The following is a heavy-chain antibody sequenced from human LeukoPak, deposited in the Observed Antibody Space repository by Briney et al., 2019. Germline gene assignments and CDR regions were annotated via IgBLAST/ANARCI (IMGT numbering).Heavy chain of an antibody. CDR3: A. V-gene: IGHV3-21*01. CDR1: GFTFSSYS. J-gene: IGHJ1*01. Sequence: GGSLRLSCAASGFTFSSYSMNWVRQAPGKGLEWVSSISSSSSYIYYADSVKGRFTISRDNARNTVDLQMTSLRAEDSAVYFCAWGQGALVTVSS. CDR2: ISSSSSYI.